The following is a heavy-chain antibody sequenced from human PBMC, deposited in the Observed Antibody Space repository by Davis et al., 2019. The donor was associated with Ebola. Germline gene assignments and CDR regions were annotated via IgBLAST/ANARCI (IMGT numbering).Heavy chain of an antibody. CDR1: GFSFSSYA. J-gene: IGHJ4*02. Sequence: GGSLRLSCAASGFSFSSYAMHWVRQAPGKGLEWVAFISYDGRNKYYADSVKGRFTISRDNSKNTLYLQMNSLRAEDTAVYYCAKEYCSGGSCSDRPSDYWGQGTLVTVSS. V-gene: IGHV3-30*02. CDR2: ISYDGRNK. CDR3: AKEYCSGGSCSDRPSDY. D-gene: IGHD2-15*01.